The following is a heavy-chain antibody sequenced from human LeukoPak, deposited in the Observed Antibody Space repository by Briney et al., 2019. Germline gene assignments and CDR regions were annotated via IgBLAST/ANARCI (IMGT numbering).Heavy chain of an antibody. J-gene: IGHJ6*02. D-gene: IGHD3-3*01. CDR3: ARLLRFFGTGYYYGMDV. Sequence: SETLSLTCAVYGGSFSGYYWSWIRQPPGKGLEWIGEINHSGSTNYNPSLKSRVTISVDTSKNQFSLKLTSVTAADTAVYYCARLLRFFGTGYYYGMDVWGQGTTVSVS. CDR1: GGSFSGYY. CDR2: INHSGST. V-gene: IGHV4-34*01.